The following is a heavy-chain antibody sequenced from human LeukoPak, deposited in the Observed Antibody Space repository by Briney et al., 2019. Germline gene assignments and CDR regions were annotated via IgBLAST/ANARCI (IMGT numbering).Heavy chain of an antibody. Sequence: GGSLRLSCAASGFTVSSNEMSWVRQAPGKGLEWVSSISGGSTYYADSRKGRFTISRDNSKNTLHLQMNSLRAEDTAVYYCATGTGGSYTWGTYYFDYWGQGALVTVSS. D-gene: IGHD1-26*01. CDR1: GFTVSSNE. V-gene: IGHV3-38-3*01. CDR2: ISGGST. J-gene: IGHJ4*02. CDR3: ATGTGGSYTWGTYYFDY.